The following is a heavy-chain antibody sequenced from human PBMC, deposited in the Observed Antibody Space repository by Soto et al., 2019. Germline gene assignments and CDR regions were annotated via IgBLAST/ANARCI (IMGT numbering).Heavy chain of an antibody. CDR1: GFTFSSYA. J-gene: IGHJ3*02. Sequence: SLRLSCAASGFTFSSYAMHWVRQAPGKGLEWVAVISYDGSNKYYADSVKGRFTISRDNSKNTLYLQMNSLRAEDTAVYYCARDRTYYYDSGRPLPLIWGQGTMVTVS. CDR3: ARDRTYYYDSGRPLPLI. V-gene: IGHV3-30-3*01. CDR2: ISYDGSNK. D-gene: IGHD3-22*01.